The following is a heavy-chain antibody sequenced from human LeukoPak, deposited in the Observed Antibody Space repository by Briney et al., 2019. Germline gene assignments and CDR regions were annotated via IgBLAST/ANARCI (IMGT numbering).Heavy chain of an antibody. D-gene: IGHD6-13*01. J-gene: IGHJ4*02. CDR2: IKGKTDGGTT. Sequence: GGSLRLSCAASGFTFSNAWMSWVRQAPGKGLEWVGRIKGKTDGGTTDYAAPVKGRFTISRDDPKNTLYLQMNSLKTEDTAVYYCTTAPPGYSRWGQGTLVTVSS. CDR1: GFTFSNAW. CDR3: TTAPPGYSR. V-gene: IGHV3-15*07.